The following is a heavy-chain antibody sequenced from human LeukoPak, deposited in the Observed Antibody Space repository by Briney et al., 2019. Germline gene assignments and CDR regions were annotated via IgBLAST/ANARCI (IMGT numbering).Heavy chain of an antibody. CDR2: INSDGSST. D-gene: IGHD2-8*01. CDR3: AKQSYARSLGE. V-gene: IGHV3-74*01. J-gene: IGHJ4*02. Sequence: GGSLRLSCAASGFTFSSYWMHWVRQAPGKGLLWVSRINSDGSSTSYADSVKGRFTISRDNAKNTLYLQMSSLRVEDTAVYYCAKQSYARSLGEGGPGTLVSVSS. CDR1: GFTFSSYW.